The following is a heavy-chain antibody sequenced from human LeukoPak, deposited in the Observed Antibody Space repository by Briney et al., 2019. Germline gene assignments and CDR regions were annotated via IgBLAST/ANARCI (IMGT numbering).Heavy chain of an antibody. V-gene: IGHV1-18*01. Sequence: ASVKVSCKASGYTFTSYGISWVRQAPGQGLEWMGWISAYNGNTNYAQKLQGRVTMTTDTSTSTAYMELRSLRSDDTAVYYCARVGYSSSPGYYYYYMDVWGKGTTVTVSS. CDR3: ARVGYSSSPGYYYYYMDV. CDR2: ISAYNGNT. CDR1: GYTFTSYG. D-gene: IGHD6-6*01. J-gene: IGHJ6*03.